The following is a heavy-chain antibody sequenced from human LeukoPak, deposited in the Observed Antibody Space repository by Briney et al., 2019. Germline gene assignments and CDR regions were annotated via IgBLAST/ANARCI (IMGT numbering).Heavy chain of an antibody. CDR3: ARGVSMIVVVIHDWYFDL. Sequence: TSETLSLTCTVSGGSVSSGSYYWSWIRQPPGKGLEWIGYIYYSGSTNYNPSLKSRVTISVDTSKNQFSLKLSSVTAADTAVYYCARGVSMIVVVIHDWYFDLWGRGTLVTVSS. CDR2: IYYSGST. CDR1: GGSVSSGSYY. J-gene: IGHJ2*01. V-gene: IGHV4-61*01. D-gene: IGHD3-22*01.